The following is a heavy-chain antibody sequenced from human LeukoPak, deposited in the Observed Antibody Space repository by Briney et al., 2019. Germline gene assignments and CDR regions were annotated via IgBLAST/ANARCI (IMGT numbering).Heavy chain of an antibody. CDR2: ISGSGGTT. V-gene: IGHV3-23*01. Sequence: GGSLRLXCAASGFTFSSYAMNWVRQAPGKGLEWVSGISGSGGTTYYADSVKGRFTISRDNSKNTLYLQMNSLRVEDTAVYYCAKQVLSASGSSDYWGQGTLVTVSS. J-gene: IGHJ4*02. D-gene: IGHD3-10*01. CDR1: GFTFSSYA. CDR3: AKQVLSASGSSDY.